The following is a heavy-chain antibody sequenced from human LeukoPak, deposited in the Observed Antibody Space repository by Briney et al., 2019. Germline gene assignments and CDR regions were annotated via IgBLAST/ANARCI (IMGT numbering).Heavy chain of an antibody. CDR3: ARNDPDSSED. Sequence: GGSLRLSCAASGFIFSNYPMHWVRQAPGKGLEWVAVISADGNNEHYADSAKGRFTFSRDNAKSTAYLQMNSLRSEDTAVYYCARNDPDSSEDWGQGTLVTVSS. CDR1: GFIFSNYP. D-gene: IGHD3-22*01. CDR2: ISADGNNE. V-gene: IGHV3-30-3*01. J-gene: IGHJ4*02.